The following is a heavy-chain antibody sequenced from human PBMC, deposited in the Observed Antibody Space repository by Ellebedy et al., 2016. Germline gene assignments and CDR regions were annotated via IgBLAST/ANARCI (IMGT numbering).Heavy chain of an antibody. CDR2: IWYDGSNE. Sequence: GESLKISCAASGFTFSIYSMDWVRQAPGKGLEWVATIWYDGSNEYYADSVKGRFTISRDNANNMLFLQMNSLRADDTAVYYCACSRVWYGFDIWGQGTKVTVSS. CDR3: ACSRVWYGFDI. D-gene: IGHD6-19*01. V-gene: IGHV3-33*03. J-gene: IGHJ3*02. CDR1: GFTFSIYS.